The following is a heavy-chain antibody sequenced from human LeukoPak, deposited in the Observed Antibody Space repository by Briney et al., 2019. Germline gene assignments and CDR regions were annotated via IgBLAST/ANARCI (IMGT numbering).Heavy chain of an antibody. Sequence: SETLSLTCTVSGGSISSYYWSWIRQPPPKGLEWIGYIYYSGSTNYNPSLKSRITISVGTSKNQFSLKLSSVTAADTAVYYCARSTHYISNWGQGTLVTVSS. CDR1: GGSISSYY. J-gene: IGHJ4*02. CDR2: IYYSGST. D-gene: IGHD3-10*01. V-gene: IGHV4-59*01. CDR3: ARSTHYISN.